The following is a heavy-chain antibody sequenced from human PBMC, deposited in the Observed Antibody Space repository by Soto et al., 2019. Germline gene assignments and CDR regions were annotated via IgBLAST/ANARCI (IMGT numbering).Heavy chain of an antibody. D-gene: IGHD6-19*01. CDR2: IYYSGST. J-gene: IGHJ5*02. CDR3: ARQGRSSRLNWFDP. V-gene: IGHV4-39*01. CDR1: GGSISSSSYY. Sequence: QLQLQESGPGLVKPSETLSLTCTVSGGSISSSSYYWGWIRQPPGKGLEWIGSIYYSGSTYYNPSLKSRVTISVDTTKNQFSLKLSSVTAADTPVYYCARQGRSSRLNWFDPWGQGTLVTVSS.